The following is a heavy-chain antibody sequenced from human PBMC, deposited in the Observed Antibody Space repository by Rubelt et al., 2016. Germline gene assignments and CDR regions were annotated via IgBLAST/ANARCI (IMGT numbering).Heavy chain of an antibody. CDR1: GGSFSGYY. J-gene: IGHJ4*02. Sequence: QVQLQQWGAGLLKPSETLSLTCAVYGGSFSGYYWSWIRQPPGKGLEWIGSFHYGGSTYYNPSLKSRLTISVDTSKNQFSLRLRTVTAADTAVYYCARQTVVLEWLLSQFDNWGQGTLVTVSS. D-gene: IGHD3-3*01. CDR2: FHYGGST. V-gene: IGHV4-34*01. CDR3: ARQTVVLEWLLSQFDN.